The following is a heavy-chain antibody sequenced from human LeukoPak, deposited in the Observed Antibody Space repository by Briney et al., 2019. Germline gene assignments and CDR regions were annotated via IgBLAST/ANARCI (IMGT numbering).Heavy chain of an antibody. J-gene: IGHJ4*02. CDR1: GFTFNDYA. Sequence: GGSLRLSCAASGFTFNDYAMYWVRQAPGKGLEWVTLISYDGYDKSYADSVRGRFTISRDNSKNTLYLQMNSLRAEDTAVYYCAKDPRITIFGVVSAGPDYWGQGTLVTVSS. CDR3: AKDPRITIFGVVSAGPDY. CDR2: ISYDGYDK. V-gene: IGHV3-30-3*01. D-gene: IGHD3-3*01.